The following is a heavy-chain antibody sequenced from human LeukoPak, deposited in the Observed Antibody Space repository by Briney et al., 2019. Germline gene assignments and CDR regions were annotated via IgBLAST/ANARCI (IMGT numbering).Heavy chain of an antibody. V-gene: IGHV4-38-2*01. D-gene: IGHD4-11*01. J-gene: IGHJ4*02. CDR2: IYHSGST. CDR1: GYSITSGYY. Sequence: SETLSLTCAVSGYSITSGYYWAWIRQPPGKGLEWIGNIYHSGSTYYNASLKSRVTISVDTSKNRFSLKLSSVTAADTAVYYCARRYSNYFFDYWGQGTLVTVSS. CDR3: ARRYSNYFFDY.